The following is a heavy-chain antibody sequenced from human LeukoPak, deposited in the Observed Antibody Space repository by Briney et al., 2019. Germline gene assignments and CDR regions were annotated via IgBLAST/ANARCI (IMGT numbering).Heavy chain of an antibody. J-gene: IGHJ6*03. Sequence: SVKVSCKASGGTFSSYAISWVRQAPRQGLEWMGRIIPIFGTANYAQKFQGRVTITTDESTSTAYMELSSLRSEDTAVYYCARDREPEVYYMDVWGKGTTVTVSS. CDR3: ARDREPEVYYMDV. V-gene: IGHV1-69*05. D-gene: IGHD1-26*01. CDR1: GGTFSSYA. CDR2: IIPIFGTA.